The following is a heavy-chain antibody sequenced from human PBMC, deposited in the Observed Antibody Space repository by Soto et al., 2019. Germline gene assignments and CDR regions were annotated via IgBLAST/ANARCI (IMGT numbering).Heavy chain of an antibody. Sequence: SETLSLTCTVSGGSISSYYWSWIRQPPGKGLEWIGYIYYSGSTNYNPSLKSRVTISVDTSKNQFSLKLSSVTAADTAVCYCARDLAVAGNDYYYGMDVWGQGTTVTVSS. CDR2: IYYSGST. J-gene: IGHJ6*02. D-gene: IGHD6-19*01. CDR1: GGSISSYY. V-gene: IGHV4-59*01. CDR3: ARDLAVAGNDYYYGMDV.